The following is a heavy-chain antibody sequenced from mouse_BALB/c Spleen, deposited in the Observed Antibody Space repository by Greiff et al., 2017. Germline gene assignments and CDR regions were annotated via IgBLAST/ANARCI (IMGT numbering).Heavy chain of an antibody. Sequence: EVQLVESGGGLVQPGGSRKLSCAASGFTFSSFGMHWVRQAPEKGLEWVAYISSGSSTIYYADTVKGRFTISRDNPKNTLFLQMTSLRSEDTAMYYCARGGVRRYYFDYWGQGTTLTVSS. J-gene: IGHJ2*01. CDR2: ISSGSSTI. V-gene: IGHV5-17*02. CDR1: GFTFSSFG. D-gene: IGHD1-2*01. CDR3: ARGGVRRYYFDY.